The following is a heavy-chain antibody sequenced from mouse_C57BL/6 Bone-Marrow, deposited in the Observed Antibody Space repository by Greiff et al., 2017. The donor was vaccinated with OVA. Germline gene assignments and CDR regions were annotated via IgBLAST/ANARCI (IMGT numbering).Heavy chain of an antibody. J-gene: IGHJ2*01. CDR3: AISLMYYYGSSQL. Sequence: QVQLQQPGAELVKPGASVKVSCKASGYTFTSYWMHWVKQRPGQGLEWIGRIHPSDSDTNYNQKFKGKATLTVDKSSSTAYMQLSSLTSEDSAVLYWAISLMYYYGSSQLWGQGTTLTVSS. D-gene: IGHD1-1*01. V-gene: IGHV1-74*01. CDR2: IHPSDSDT. CDR1: GYTFTSYW.